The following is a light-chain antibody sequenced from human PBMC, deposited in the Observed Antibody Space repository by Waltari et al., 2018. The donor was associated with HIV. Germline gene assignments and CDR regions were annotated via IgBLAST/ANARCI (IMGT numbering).Light chain of an antibody. CDR1: SRDVGGYRY. CDR3: SSYAGSNNVI. V-gene: IGLV2-8*01. Sequence: QSALAQPPSASVSPGQSLTISCTGTSRDVGGYRYVSWYQQHPGKAPKLMIYEVSKRPSGVPDRFSGSKSGNAASLTVSGLQAEDEADYYCSSYAGSNNVIFGGGTKLTVL. J-gene: IGLJ2*01. CDR2: EVS.